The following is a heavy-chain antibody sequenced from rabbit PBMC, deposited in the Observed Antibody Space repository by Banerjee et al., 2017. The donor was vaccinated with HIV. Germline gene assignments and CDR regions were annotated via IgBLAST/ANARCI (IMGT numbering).Heavy chain of an antibody. Sequence: QEQLVESGGGLVQPGGSLKLFCKASGFTLSSSYWICWFRQAPGKGLEWIGCIYAGSSGSTYYASWAKGRLTISKTSSTTVTLQMTSLTAADTATYFCARGAGYVAGYGYGPYYFDFWGQGTLVTVS. J-gene: IGHJ4*01. V-gene: IGHV1S45*01. D-gene: IGHD6-1*01. CDR2: IYAGSSGST. CDR1: GFTLSSSYW. CDR3: ARGAGYVAGYGYGPYYFDF.